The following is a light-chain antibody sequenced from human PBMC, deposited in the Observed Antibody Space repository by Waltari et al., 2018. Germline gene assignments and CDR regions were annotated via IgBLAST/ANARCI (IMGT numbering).Light chain of an antibody. CDR3: QQSYTMGYT. CDR1: QTVSDY. Sequence: DIQMTQSPSSLSASVGDRVTITCRASQTVSDYLNWYQKQPGKAPKLLIYAASRVQRGVPSRFSGRGSGTDFTLSISSLQPGDFATYYCQQSYTMGYTFGQGTQLEIK. CDR2: AAS. J-gene: IGKJ2*01. V-gene: IGKV1-39*01.